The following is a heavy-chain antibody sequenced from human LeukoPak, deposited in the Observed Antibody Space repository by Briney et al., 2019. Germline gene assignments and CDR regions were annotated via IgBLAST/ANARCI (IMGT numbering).Heavy chain of an antibody. J-gene: IGHJ4*02. D-gene: IGHD2-21*02. Sequence: ASVKVSCKASGGTFSSYAISWVRQAPGQGLEWMGGIIPIFGTANYAQKFQGRVTITADESTSTAFMELSSLRSEDTAVNYCARDYSTYCGGDCYFDYWGQGTLVTVSS. V-gene: IGHV1-69*13. CDR2: IIPIFGTA. CDR3: ARDYSTYCGGDCYFDY. CDR1: GGTFSSYA.